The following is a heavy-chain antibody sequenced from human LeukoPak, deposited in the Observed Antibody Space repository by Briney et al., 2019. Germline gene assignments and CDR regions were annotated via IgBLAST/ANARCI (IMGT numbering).Heavy chain of an antibody. CDR1: GYSFTSYW. Sequence: GESLKISCKGSGYSFTSYWIGWVRQMPGKGLEGMGIIYPGDSDTRYSPSFQGQVTISADKPISPAYLQWSSLKASDTAMYYCARVNYYDSSGHFDYWGQGTLVTVSS. CDR3: ARVNYYDSSGHFDY. CDR2: IYPGDSDT. D-gene: IGHD3-22*01. J-gene: IGHJ4*02. V-gene: IGHV5-51*04.